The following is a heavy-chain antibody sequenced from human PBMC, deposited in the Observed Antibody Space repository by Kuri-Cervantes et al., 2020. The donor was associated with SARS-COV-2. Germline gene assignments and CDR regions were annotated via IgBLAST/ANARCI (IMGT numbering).Heavy chain of an antibody. J-gene: IGHJ4*02. CDR3: ARGLVRATYADY. Sequence: GESLKISCAASGFTFSSYGMHWVRQAPGKGLEWVAVISYDGSNKYYADSVKGRFTISRDNAKNSLYLQMNSLRAEDTALYYCARGLVRATYADYWGQGTLVTVSS. D-gene: IGHD3-10*01. CDR2: ISYDGSNK. CDR1: GFTFSSYG. V-gene: IGHV3-30*03.